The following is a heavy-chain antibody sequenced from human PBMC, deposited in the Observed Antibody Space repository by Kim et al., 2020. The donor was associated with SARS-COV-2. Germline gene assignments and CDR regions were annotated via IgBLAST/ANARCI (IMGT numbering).Heavy chain of an antibody. V-gene: IGHV5-51*01. CDR3: ARQGDMLTGYFMSGDWFDL. Sequence: GESLKISCKGSGYSFTSYWIGWVRQMPGKGLEWMGIIYPGDSDTRYSPSFQGQVTISADKSIITAYLQWSSLKASETAMYYCARQGDMLTGYFMSGDWFDLWGQGTLVTVSS. CDR1: GYSFTSYW. CDR2: IYPGDSDT. J-gene: IGHJ5*02. D-gene: IGHD3-9*01.